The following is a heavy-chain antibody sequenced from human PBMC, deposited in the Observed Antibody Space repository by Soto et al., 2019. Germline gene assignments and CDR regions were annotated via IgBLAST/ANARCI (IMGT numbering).Heavy chain of an antibody. J-gene: IGHJ4*02. CDR2: IYSSGRT. CDR1: GVSVNSDYYY. D-gene: IGHD1-1*01. CDR3: AREFSNSPEAFDY. V-gene: IGHV4-61*01. Sequence: PSDTLSLTCTVSGVSVNSDYYYWTWIRQPPGKGLEWIGYIYSSGRTNYNPSLASRLAMSVNTSRNQFSLRLSSVTAADTAVFYCAREFSNSPEAFDYWGQGALVTVSS.